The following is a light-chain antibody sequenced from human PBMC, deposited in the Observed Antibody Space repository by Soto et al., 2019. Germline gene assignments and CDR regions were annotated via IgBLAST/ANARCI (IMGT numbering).Light chain of an antibody. V-gene: IGKV1-33*01. CDR2: DAS. CDR3: QHYDHLPIT. CDR1: QDITNY. Sequence: DFQMTQSPSSLSASVGGRVTSTCQASQDITNYLNWYQQKPGKAPRLLLYDASSLETGVPSRFSGSGSGTDFTFTISSLQPEDIATYYCQHYDHLPITFGQGTRLEIK. J-gene: IGKJ5*01.